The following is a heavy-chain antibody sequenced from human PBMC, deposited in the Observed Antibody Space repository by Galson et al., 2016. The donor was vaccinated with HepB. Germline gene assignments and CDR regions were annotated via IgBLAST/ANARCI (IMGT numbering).Heavy chain of an antibody. D-gene: IGHD2-15*01. CDR1: GFTYSTYW. CDR2: INSDGSDT. J-gene: IGHJ4*02. V-gene: IGHV3-74*01. CDR3: ARGRLPTSYRGLAY. Sequence: SLRLSCATSGFTYSTYWMHWVHQTPGKGLVWVSLINSDGSDTIYADSVKGRFTISRDNAKNTLYLQMNRLRVEDTAVYYCARGRLPTSYRGLAYWGQGTLVTVSS.